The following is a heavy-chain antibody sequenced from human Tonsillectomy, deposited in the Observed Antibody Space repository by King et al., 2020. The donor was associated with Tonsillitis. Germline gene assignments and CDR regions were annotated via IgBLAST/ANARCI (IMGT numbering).Heavy chain of an antibody. Sequence: VQLVESGEGLVQPGGSLRLSCAASGFTFSSYAMHWVRQAPGKGLEYVSAISSNGGSTYYADSVKGRFTISRDNSKNTLYLQMGSLRAEDMAMYYCAGRGYDSSGFVMDVRGQGTTVTVSS. D-gene: IGHD3-22*01. CDR2: ISSNGGST. CDR1: GFTFSSYA. CDR3: AGRGYDSSGFVMDV. V-gene: IGHV3-64*02. J-gene: IGHJ6*02.